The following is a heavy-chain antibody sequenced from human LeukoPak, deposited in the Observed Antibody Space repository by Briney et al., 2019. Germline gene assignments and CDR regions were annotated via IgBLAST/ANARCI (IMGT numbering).Heavy chain of an antibody. V-gene: IGHV3-66*01. Sequence: GGSLRLSCAASGFTVSSNYMSWVRQAPGKGLEWVSVIYSGGSTYYADSVKGRFTISRDNSKNTLYLQMNSLRAEDTAVYYCAKGSSVVGADFDYWGQGTLVTVSS. CDR1: GFTVSSNY. CDR2: IYSGGST. CDR3: AKGSSVVGADFDY. D-gene: IGHD1-26*01. J-gene: IGHJ4*02.